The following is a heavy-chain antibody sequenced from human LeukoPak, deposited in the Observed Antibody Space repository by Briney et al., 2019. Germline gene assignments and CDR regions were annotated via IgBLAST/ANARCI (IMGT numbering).Heavy chain of an antibody. CDR3: ARAELRYFDWAHDAFDI. J-gene: IGHJ3*02. Sequence: SETLSLTCTVSGGSISSYYWSWIRQPPGKGLEWIGYIYYSGSTNYNPSFKSRVTISVDTSKNQFSLKLSSVTAADTAVYYCARAELRYFDWAHDAFDIWGQGTMVTVSS. D-gene: IGHD3-9*01. CDR1: GGSISSYY. V-gene: IGHV4-59*01. CDR2: IYYSGST.